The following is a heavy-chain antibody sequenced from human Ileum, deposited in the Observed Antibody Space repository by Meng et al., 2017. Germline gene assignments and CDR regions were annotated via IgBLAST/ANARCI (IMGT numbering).Heavy chain of an antibody. D-gene: IGHD1-26*01. J-gene: IGHJ5*02. V-gene: IGHV4-34*01. CDR3: ARRVGATPYAYNWLDP. CDR2: IDHSGGT. CDR1: GGSFSGYY. Sequence: QGELQAWGAGLLKTSETLSLTCGFYGGSFSGYYWSWIRQPPGKGLEWIGEIDHSGGTNYNPSLKNRVTISVDTSNNRFSLKLRSVKAADTALYFCARRVGATPYAYNWLDPWGQGTLVTVSS.